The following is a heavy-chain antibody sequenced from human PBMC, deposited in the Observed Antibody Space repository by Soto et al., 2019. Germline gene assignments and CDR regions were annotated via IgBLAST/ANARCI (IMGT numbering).Heavy chain of an antibody. CDR3: ATVHNTSRSFNF. CDR1: GLTFSVSA. J-gene: IGHJ4*02. Sequence: EVQLLESGGGLVQPGGSLRLSCVASGLTFSVSAMTWVRQAPGKGLEWVSTTGLSGRTTYYGDSVKGRFTVSRDNSNNTLDLQMSSLRAEATAVYYCATVHNTSRSFNFWGRGTLVTVSS. V-gene: IGHV3-23*01. D-gene: IGHD1-20*01. CDR2: TGLSGRTT.